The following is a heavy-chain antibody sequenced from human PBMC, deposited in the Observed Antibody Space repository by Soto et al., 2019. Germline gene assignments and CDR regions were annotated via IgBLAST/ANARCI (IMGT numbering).Heavy chain of an antibody. CDR1: RGTFSSYA. CDR2: IIPIFGTA. CDR3: ARSYSISTSCPQKRDYYGMDV. J-gene: IGHJ6*02. Sequence: QVQLVQSGAEVKKPGSSVKVSCKASRGTFSSYAITWVRQAPGQGLEWMGGIIPIFGTANYAQKFQGRVTITAHESTSTAYMELSSLRSEDTAVYYCARSYSISTSCPQKRDYYGMDVWGQGTTVTVSS. D-gene: IGHD2-2*01. V-gene: IGHV1-69*12.